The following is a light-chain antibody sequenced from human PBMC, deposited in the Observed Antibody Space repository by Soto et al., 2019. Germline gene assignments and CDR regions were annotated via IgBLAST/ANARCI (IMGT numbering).Light chain of an antibody. CDR3: SSYTRSTTLYV. V-gene: IGLV2-14*01. Sequence: QSVLTQPASVSGSPGQSITISCTGTSSDVGGYNYVSWYQQHPGKAPKLMIYDVSNRPSGVSNRFSGSKSGNTASLTISELQAEDETDYHFSSYTRSTTLYVFGIGTKVPLL. CDR2: DVS. CDR1: SSDVGGYNY. J-gene: IGLJ1*01.